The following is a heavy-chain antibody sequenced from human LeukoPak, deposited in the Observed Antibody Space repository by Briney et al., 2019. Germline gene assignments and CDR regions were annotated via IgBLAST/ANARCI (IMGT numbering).Heavy chain of an antibody. V-gene: IGHV3-23*01. CDR3: AKVDRYYYDSSGYSDY. CDR1: GFTFSSYA. D-gene: IGHD3-22*01. CDR2: ISGSGGST. J-gene: IGHJ4*02. Sequence: GGSLRLSCAASGFTFSSYAMSWVRQAPGKGLEGVSAISGSGGSTYYADSVKGRFTISRDNSKNTLYLQMNSLRAEDTAVYYCAKVDRYYYDSSGYSDYWGQGTLVTVSS.